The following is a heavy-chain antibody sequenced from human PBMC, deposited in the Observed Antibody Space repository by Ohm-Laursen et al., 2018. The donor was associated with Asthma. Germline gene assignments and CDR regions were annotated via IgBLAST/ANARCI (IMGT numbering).Heavy chain of an antibody. CDR1: GFTFRSYA. CDR3: ARDMIVVVTFDAFDI. Sequence: SLRLSCAASGFTFRSYAMHWVRQAPGKGLEWVAVGGSYYDGGLKYYADSVNGRFTVSRDDSKNTLYLQMNSLRPDDTAVYYCARDMIVVVTFDAFDIWGQGTMVTVSS. J-gene: IGHJ3*02. V-gene: IGHV3-30-3*01. CDR2: GGSYYDGGLK. D-gene: IGHD3-22*01.